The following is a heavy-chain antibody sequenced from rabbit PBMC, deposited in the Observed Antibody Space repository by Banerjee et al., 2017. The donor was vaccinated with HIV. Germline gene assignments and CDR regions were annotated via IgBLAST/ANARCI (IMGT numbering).Heavy chain of an antibody. CDR1: GFSFSNSYW. V-gene: IGHV1S45*01. J-gene: IGHJ4*01. CDR3: GGYGDYGSGTGNYFRL. Sequence: QEQLEESGGDLVKPEGSLTLTCTASGFSFSNSYWICWVRQAPGKGLDWIGCILVDDMRTWYASWAKGRFTISKTSSTTVTLQMTSVTAADTATYFCGGYGDYGSGTGNYFRLWGPGTLVTVS. CDR2: ILVDDMRT. D-gene: IGHD2-1*01.